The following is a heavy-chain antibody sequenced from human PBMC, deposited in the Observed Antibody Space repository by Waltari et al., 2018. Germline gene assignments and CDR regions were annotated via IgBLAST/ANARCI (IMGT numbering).Heavy chain of an antibody. CDR1: GGSTSSHY. J-gene: IGHJ3*02. V-gene: IGHV4-59*11. CDR3: ARDYVTRGAFDI. CDR2: IYYSGST. Sequence: QVQLQASGPGLVKPSVTLSLTCTVSGGSTSSHYWRWSRQPPGKGREWIGYIYYSGSTNYNPSLKSRITISVDTSKNQFSLKLSSVTAADTAVYYCARDYVTRGAFDIWGQGTMVTVSS. D-gene: IGHD3-10*01.